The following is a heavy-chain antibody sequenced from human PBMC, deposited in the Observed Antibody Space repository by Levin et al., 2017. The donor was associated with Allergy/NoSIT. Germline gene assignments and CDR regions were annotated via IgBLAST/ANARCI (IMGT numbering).Heavy chain of an antibody. CDR1: GFSLSTSGVG. CDR3: AHRPSPDPSGWGKDYYYYMDV. Sequence: QTLSLTCTFSGFSLSTSGVGVGWIRQPPGKALEWLALIYWDDDKRYSPSLKSRLTITKDTSNNQVVLTMTNMDPVDTATYYCAHRPSPDPSGWGKDYYYYMDVWGKGTTVTVSS. CDR2: IYWDDDK. D-gene: IGHD6-19*01. J-gene: IGHJ6*03. V-gene: IGHV2-5*02.